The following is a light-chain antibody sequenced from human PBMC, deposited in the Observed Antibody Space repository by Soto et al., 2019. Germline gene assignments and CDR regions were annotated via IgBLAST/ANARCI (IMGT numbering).Light chain of an antibody. J-gene: IGLJ1*01. Sequence: QSVLTQPPSASGSPGQSVTISCTGTSSDVGGYNYVSWYQQHSGKAPKLMIYEVSKRPSGVPDRFSGSKSGNTASLTVSGLQAEDEADYYCISYAGSNLLYVFGTGTKVTVL. CDR3: ISYAGSNLLYV. V-gene: IGLV2-8*01. CDR1: SSDVGGYNY. CDR2: EVS.